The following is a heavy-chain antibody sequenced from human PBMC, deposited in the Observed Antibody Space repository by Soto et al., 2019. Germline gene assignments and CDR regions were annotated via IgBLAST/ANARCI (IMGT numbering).Heavy chain of an antibody. D-gene: IGHD6-19*01. J-gene: IGHJ5*02. V-gene: IGHV4-30-4*01. Sequence: QVQLQESGPGLVKPSQTLSLTCTVSGGSISSGDYYWSWIRQPPGKGLEWIGYIYYSGSTYYNPSLKSRVTISVDTSKNQFSLKLSSVTAADTAVYYCARVAIAESSGWYRGWFDPWGQGTLVTVSS. CDR1: GGSISSGDYY. CDR3: ARVAIAESSGWYRGWFDP. CDR2: IYYSGST.